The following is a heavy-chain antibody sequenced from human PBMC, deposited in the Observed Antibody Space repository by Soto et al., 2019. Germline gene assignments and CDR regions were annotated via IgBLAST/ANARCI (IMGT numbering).Heavy chain of an antibody. CDR3: AREGMVRGVDLKYYYYYGMDV. J-gene: IGHJ6*02. Sequence: PSETRSLTCTVSGGSIRSSSYYWGWIRQPPGKGLEWIGSIYYSGSTYYNPSLKSRVTISVDTSKNQFSLKLSSVTAADTAVYYCAREGMVRGVDLKYYYYYGMDVWGQGTTVT. CDR1: GGSIRSSSYY. V-gene: IGHV4-39*02. CDR2: IYYSGST. D-gene: IGHD3-10*01.